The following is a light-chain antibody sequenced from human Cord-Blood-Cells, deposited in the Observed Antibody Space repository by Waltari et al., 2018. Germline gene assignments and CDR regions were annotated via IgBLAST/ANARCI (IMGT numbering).Light chain of an antibody. J-gene: IGLJ3*02. CDR2: EVS. V-gene: IGLV2-23*02. Sequence: QSALTQPASVSGSPGQSITISCTGTSRDVGSYNLVSWYPQHPGKAPKLMIYEVSKRPSGVSNRFSGSKSGNTASLTISGLQAEDEADYYCCSYAGSRVFGGGTKLTVL. CDR3: CSYAGSRV. CDR1: SRDVGSYNL.